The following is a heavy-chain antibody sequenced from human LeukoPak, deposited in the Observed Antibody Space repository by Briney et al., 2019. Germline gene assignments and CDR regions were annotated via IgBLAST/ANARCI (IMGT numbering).Heavy chain of an antibody. Sequence: SETLSLTCTVSGGSISSYYWSWIRQPPGKGLEWIGYIYYSGSTYYNPSLKSRVTVSVDTSKNQFSLKLSSVTAADTAVYYCARTAPSSSSWYGSGNDAFDIWGQGTMVTVSS. CDR3: ARTAPSSSSWYGSGNDAFDI. D-gene: IGHD6-13*01. J-gene: IGHJ3*02. V-gene: IGHV4-59*08. CDR1: GGSISSYY. CDR2: IYYSGST.